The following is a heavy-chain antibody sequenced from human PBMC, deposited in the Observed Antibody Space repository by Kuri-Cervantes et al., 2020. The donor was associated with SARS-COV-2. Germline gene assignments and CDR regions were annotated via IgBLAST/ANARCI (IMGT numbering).Heavy chain of an antibody. V-gene: IGHV3-23*03. CDR2: IYSGGSST. J-gene: IGHJ6*02. D-gene: IGHD3-10*01. CDR3: ASMVRGNYGMDV. CDR1: GFIFSSYA. Sequence: GESLKISCAASGFIFSSYAMSWVRQAPGKGLEWVSVIYSGGSSTYYADSVKGRFTISRDNSKNTLYLQMNSLRAEDTAVYYCASMVRGNYGMDVWGQGTTVTVSS.